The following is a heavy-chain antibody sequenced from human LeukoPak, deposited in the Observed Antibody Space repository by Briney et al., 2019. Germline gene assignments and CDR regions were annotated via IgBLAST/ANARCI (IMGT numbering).Heavy chain of an antibody. Sequence: SETLSLTCAVYGGSFSGYYWSWIRQPPGKGLEWIGEINHSGSTNYNPSLKSRVTISVDTSKNQFSLKLSSVTAADTAVYYCARGLRRLVRYWGQGTLVTVSS. CDR1: GGSFSGYY. J-gene: IGHJ4*02. V-gene: IGHV4-34*01. CDR3: ARGLRRLVRY. CDR2: INHSGST. D-gene: IGHD6-13*01.